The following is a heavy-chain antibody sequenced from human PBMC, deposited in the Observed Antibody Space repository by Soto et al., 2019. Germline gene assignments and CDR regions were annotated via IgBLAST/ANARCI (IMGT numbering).Heavy chain of an antibody. CDR2: ISGSGGST. V-gene: IGHV3-23*01. Sequence: SLSCAASGFTFSSYAMSWVRQAPGKGLEWVSAISGSGGSTYYADSVKGRFTISRDNSKNTLYLQMNSLRAEDTAVYYCAKEIDYGDYLPDYWGQGTMVTVYS. D-gene: IGHD4-17*01. J-gene: IGHJ4*02. CDR3: AKEIDYGDYLPDY. CDR1: GFTFSSYA.